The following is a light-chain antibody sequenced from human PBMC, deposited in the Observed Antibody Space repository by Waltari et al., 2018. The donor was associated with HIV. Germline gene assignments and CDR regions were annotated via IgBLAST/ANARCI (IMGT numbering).Light chain of an antibody. J-gene: IGKJ1*01. CDR1: HNVGAF. CDR2: QAS. V-gene: IGKV1-5*03. CDR3: HQYASFSGT. Sequence: DIRMTQYHSTLSASAGDRVAITCRAGHNVGAFLDWCPQKTGKPPKPLIFQASILEGGVPSRFSGSVSGSDFTLTIIVLQSDDFAPYYCHQYASFSGTFGQGTKVEL.